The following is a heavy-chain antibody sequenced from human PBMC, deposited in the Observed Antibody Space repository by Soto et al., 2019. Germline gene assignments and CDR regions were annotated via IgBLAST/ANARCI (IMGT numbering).Heavy chain of an antibody. CDR1: GFTFSSYG. CDR3: AKDQGYDYVWGSYRYGWFDP. V-gene: IGHV3-30*18. CDR2: ISYDGSNK. J-gene: IGHJ5*02. D-gene: IGHD3-16*02. Sequence: QVQLVESGGGVVQPGRSLRLSCAASGFTFSSYGMHWVRQAPGKGLEWVAVISYDGSNKYYADSVKGRFTISRDNSKNTLYLQMNSLRAEDTAVYYCAKDQGYDYVWGSYRYGWFDPWDQGTLVTVSS.